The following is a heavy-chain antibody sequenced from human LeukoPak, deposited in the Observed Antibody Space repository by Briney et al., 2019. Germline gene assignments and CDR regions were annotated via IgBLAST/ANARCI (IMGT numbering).Heavy chain of an antibody. Sequence: SRTLSLTCAISGDSVSINSAAWNWVRQSPSRGLEWLGRTYYRSKWYNEYAVSVKSRININPDTSKNQFSLHLNSVTPEDTAVYYFARGADGVSPNSRGFFDLWGQGTLVTVSS. CDR3: ARGADGVSPNSRGFFDL. V-gene: IGHV6-1*01. J-gene: IGHJ5*02. D-gene: IGHD2-8*01. CDR2: TYYRSKWYN. CDR1: GDSVSINSAA.